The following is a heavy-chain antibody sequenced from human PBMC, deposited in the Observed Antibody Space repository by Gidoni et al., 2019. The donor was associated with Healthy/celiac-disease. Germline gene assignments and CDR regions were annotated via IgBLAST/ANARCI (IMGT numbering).Heavy chain of an antibody. J-gene: IGHJ4*02. Sequence: QVQLQESGPGLVKPSETLSLTCTVSGGSISSYYWSWIRQPPGKGLEWIGYIYYSGSTNYNPSLKSRVTISVDTSKNQFSLKLSSVTAADTAVYYCARWGDYGDYYFDYWGQGTLVTVSS. V-gene: IGHV4-59*01. CDR2: IYYSGST. D-gene: IGHD4-17*01. CDR1: GGSISSYY. CDR3: ARWGDYGDYYFDY.